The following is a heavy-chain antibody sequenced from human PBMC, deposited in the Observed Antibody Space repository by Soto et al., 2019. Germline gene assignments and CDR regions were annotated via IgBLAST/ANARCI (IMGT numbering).Heavy chain of an antibody. Sequence: QVQLVQSGAEVKKPGSSVKVSCKASGGTFSSYTISWVRQAPGQGLEWMGRIIPILGIANYAQKFQGRVTITADKSTSTAYMELSSLRSEDTAVYYCARSPAFNYGMDVWGQGTTVTVSS. D-gene: IGHD2-2*01. CDR2: IIPILGIA. CDR3: ARSPAFNYGMDV. J-gene: IGHJ6*02. V-gene: IGHV1-69*02. CDR1: GGTFSSYT.